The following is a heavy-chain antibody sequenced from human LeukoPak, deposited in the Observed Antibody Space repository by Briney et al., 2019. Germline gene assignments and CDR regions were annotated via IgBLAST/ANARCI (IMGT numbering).Heavy chain of an antibody. V-gene: IGHV3-15*05. CDR2: IKSKTDGGTT. CDR1: GFTFSNAW. D-gene: IGHD3-16*01. Sequence: PGGSLRLSCAASGFTFSNAWMSWVRQAPGKRLEWVGRIKSKTDGGTTDYAAPVKGRFTISRDDSKNTLYLQMNSLKTEDTAVYYCTIREGRWGFQHWGQGTLVTVSS. J-gene: IGHJ1*01. CDR3: TIREGRWGFQH.